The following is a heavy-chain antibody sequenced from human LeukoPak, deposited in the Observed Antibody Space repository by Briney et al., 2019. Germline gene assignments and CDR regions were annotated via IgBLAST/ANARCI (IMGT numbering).Heavy chain of an antibody. D-gene: IGHD2-2*01. V-gene: IGHV4-61*02. CDR2: IYTSGGT. Sequence: SETLSLTCTVSGGSISSGNYYWSWVRQPAGKGLEWIGRIYTSGGTNYNPSLKSRVTIAVDTSKNQFSLKLTSVTAADTAVYYCAIYCSISSCQGNWFDPWGQGTLVTVSS. J-gene: IGHJ5*02. CDR1: GGSISSGNYY. CDR3: AIYCSISSCQGNWFDP.